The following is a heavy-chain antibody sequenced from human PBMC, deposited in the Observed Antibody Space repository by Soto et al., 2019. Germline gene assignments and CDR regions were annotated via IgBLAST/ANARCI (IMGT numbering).Heavy chain of an antibody. CDR3: AKGGRRRGSYPPLDY. D-gene: IGHD1-26*01. Sequence: LRLSCAASGFTSSNYAMTWVRQAPGRGLEWVSGISETGGSIFYADSVKGRFTISRDNSKSTLYLQMNSLRVEDTAIYYCAKGGRRRGSYPPLDYWGQGTVVTVSS. CDR2: ISETGGSI. V-gene: IGHV3-23*01. CDR1: GFTSSNYA. J-gene: IGHJ4*02.